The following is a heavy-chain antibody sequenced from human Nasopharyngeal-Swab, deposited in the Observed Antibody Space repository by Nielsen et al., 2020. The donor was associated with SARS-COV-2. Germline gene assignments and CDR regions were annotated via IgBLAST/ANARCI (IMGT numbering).Heavy chain of an antibody. V-gene: IGHV1-3*01. J-gene: IGHJ4*02. CDR3: ARITYYDSSGYWPYFDY. CDR1: GYTFTNYA. Sequence: ASVKVSCKASGYTFTNYAIHWLRQAPGQRLEWMGWINAGNDKTKYSQKLQGRVTITRDTSASTAYTELSSLGSEDTAVYYCARITYYDSSGYWPYFDYWGQGTLVTVSS. D-gene: IGHD3-22*01. CDR2: INAGNDKT.